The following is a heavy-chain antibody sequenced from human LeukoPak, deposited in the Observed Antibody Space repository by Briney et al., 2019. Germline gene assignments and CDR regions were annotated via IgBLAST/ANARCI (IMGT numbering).Heavy chain of an antibody. Sequence: SETLSLTCTVSGGFISSISYYWGWIRQPPGKGLEWIGSIYYSGSTYYNPSLKSRVTISVDTPKNQFSLKLSSVTAADTAVYYCARLLWFGELNFDPWGQGTLVTVSS. CDR1: GGFISSISYY. CDR2: IYYSGST. J-gene: IGHJ5*02. D-gene: IGHD3-10*01. V-gene: IGHV4-39*01. CDR3: ARLLWFGELNFDP.